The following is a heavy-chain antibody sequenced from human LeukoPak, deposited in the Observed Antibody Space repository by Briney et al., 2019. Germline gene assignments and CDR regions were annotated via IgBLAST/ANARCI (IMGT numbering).Heavy chain of an antibody. CDR1: GGSISSSSYY. D-gene: IGHD3-3*01. CDR2: IYYSGST. J-gene: IGHJ4*02. V-gene: IGHV4-39*07. Sequence: SETLSLTCTVSGGSISSSSYYWGWIRQPPGKGLEWIGSIYYSGSTYYNPSLKSRVTISADTSKNQFSLKLGSVTAADTAVYYCARDPYYDFWSGYTLFDYWGQGTLVTVSS. CDR3: ARDPYYDFWSGYTLFDY.